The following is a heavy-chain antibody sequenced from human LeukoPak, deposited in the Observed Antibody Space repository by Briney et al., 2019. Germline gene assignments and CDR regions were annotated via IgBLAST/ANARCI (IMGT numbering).Heavy chain of an antibody. CDR2: MNPSSGNT. CDR1: GYTFTSYD. CDR3: ARGRGTTVTTATNYYYYMDV. J-gene: IGHJ6*03. V-gene: IGHV1-8*01. D-gene: IGHD4-17*01. Sequence: ASVKVSCKASGYTFTSYDINWVRQATGQGLEWMGWMNPSSGNTGYAQKFQGRVAITRNTSISTAYMELSSLRSEDTAVYYCARGRGTTVTTATNYYYYMDVWGKGTTVTVSS.